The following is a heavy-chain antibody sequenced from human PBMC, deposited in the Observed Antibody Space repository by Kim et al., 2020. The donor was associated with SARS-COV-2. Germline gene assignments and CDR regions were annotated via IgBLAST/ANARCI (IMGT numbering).Heavy chain of an antibody. V-gene: IGHV3-33*01. J-gene: IGHJ4*02. CDR2: IWYDGSNK. CDR1: GFTFSSYG. D-gene: IGHD6-13*01. Sequence: GGSLRLSCAASGFTFSSYGMHWVRQAPGKGLEWVAVIWYDGSNKYDADSVKGRFTISRDNSKTTLYLQMNSLRAEDTAVYYCAREGSYTSSWYSFDYWGQGTLVTVSS. CDR3: AREGSYTSSWYSFDY.